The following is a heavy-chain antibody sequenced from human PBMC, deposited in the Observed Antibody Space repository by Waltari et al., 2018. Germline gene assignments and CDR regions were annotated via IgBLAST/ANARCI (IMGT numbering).Heavy chain of an antibody. CDR3: ARGMTTVGADAFDI. J-gene: IGHJ3*02. D-gene: IGHD4-17*01. V-gene: IGHV1-8*01. Sequence: QVQLVQSGAEVKKPGASVKVSCTASGYTFTSYDIHGVRQATGQGLEWMGWMNPNSGNTGYAQKFQGRVTMTRNTSISTAYMELSSLRSEDTAVYYCARGMTTVGADAFDIWGQGTMVTVSS. CDR2: MNPNSGNT. CDR1: GYTFTSYD.